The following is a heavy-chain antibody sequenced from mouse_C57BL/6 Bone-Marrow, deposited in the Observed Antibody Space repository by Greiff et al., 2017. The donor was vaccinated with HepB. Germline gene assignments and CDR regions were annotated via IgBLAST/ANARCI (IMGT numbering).Heavy chain of an antibody. J-gene: IGHJ2*01. Sequence: QVQLQQPGAELVRPGSSVKLSCKASGYTFTSYWMDWVKQRPGQGLEWIGNIYPSDSETPYNQKFKDKATLTVDKSSSTAYMQLSSLTSEDSAVYYCARDLVTTVVGNYWGQGTTLTVSS. V-gene: IGHV1-61*01. CDR3: ARDLVTTVVGNY. CDR2: IYPSDSET. CDR1: GYTFTSYW. D-gene: IGHD1-1*01.